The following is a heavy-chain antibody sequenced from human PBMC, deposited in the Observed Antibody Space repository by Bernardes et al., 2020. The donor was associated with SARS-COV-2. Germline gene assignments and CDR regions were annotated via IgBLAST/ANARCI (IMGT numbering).Heavy chain of an antibody. D-gene: IGHD2-21*01. CDR1: GDSMSSRRYS. Sequence: SETLSLTCTVSGDSMSSRRYSWGWIRQPPGKGLEWIGSISYSGTTNYNPSLKSRVTISVDTSKQQFSLKLSSVTAADTAVSFCARQIDSWHIVLVVSVPRGEPFYVESWGQGALVTVSS. V-gene: IGHV4-39*01. J-gene: IGHJ4*02. CDR3: ARQIDSWHIVLVVSVPRGEPFYVES. CDR2: ISYSGTT.